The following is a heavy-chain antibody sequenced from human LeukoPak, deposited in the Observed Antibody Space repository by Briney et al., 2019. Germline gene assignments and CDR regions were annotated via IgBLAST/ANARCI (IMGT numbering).Heavy chain of an antibody. D-gene: IGHD2-2*01. CDR1: GFTFSNAW. V-gene: IGHV3-15*01. J-gene: IGHJ5*02. CDR2: IKSKTDGGTT. CDR3: TTDPVEYQLPPISNWFDP. Sequence: GGSLRLSCAASGFTFSNAWMSWVRQAPGKGLEWVGRIKSKTDGGTTDYAAPVKGRFTISRDDSKNTLYLQMNSLKTEDTAVYYCTTDPVEYQLPPISNWFDPWGQGTLVTVSS.